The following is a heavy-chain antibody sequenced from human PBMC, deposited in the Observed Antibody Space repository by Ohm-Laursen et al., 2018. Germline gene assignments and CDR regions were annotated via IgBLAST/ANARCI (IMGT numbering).Heavy chain of an antibody. J-gene: IGHJ4*02. V-gene: IGHV3-7*01. D-gene: IGHD6-19*01. CDR3: ARGGGWYDC. CDR1: GFTFSSYW. Sequence: PRLSCAASGFTFSSYWMTWVRQAPGKGLEWVANIKEDGSEMAYVDSVKGRFTISRDNAKNSLYLQMNSLRAEDTALYYCARGGGWYDCWGQGTLVTVSS. CDR2: IKEDGSEM.